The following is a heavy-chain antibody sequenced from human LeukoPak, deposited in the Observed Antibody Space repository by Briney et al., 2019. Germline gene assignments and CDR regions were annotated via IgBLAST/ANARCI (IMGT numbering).Heavy chain of an antibody. CDR3: ARLNREDYDILTGYPNNNWFDP. J-gene: IGHJ5*02. Sequence: PSETLSLTCAVYGGSFSGYYWSWIRQPPGKGLEWIGEINHSGSTNYNPSLKSRVTISVDTSKNQFSLKLSSVTAADTAVYYCARLNREDYDILTGYPNNNWFDPWGQGTLVTVSS. CDR2: INHSGST. V-gene: IGHV4-34*01. D-gene: IGHD3-9*01. CDR1: GGSFSGYY.